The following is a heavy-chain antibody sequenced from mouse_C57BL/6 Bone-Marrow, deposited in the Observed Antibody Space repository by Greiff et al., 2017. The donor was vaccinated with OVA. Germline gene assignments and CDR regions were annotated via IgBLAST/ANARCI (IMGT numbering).Heavy chain of an antibody. D-gene: IGHD1-1*01. CDR2: IDPSDSYT. CDR3: AREDDYGSSYWYFDV. V-gene: IGHV1-50*01. CDR1: GYTFTSYW. J-gene: IGHJ1*03. Sequence: QVQLQQPGAELVKPGASVKLSCKASGYTFTSYWMQWVKQRPGQGLEWIGEIDPSDSYTHYNQKFKGQATLTVDTSSSTAYMQLSSLTSEDSAVYYCAREDDYGSSYWYFDVWGTGTTVTVSS.